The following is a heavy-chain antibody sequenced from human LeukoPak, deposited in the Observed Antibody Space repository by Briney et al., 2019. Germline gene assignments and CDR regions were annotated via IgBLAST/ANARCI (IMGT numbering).Heavy chain of an antibody. Sequence: SETLPLTCTVSGSISSYYWSWIRQPPGKGLEWIGYIYTSGSTNYNPSLNSRVNISVDTSKNQFSLGLRSVTAADTAVYYCARQKCTSTSCLTKNAFDIWGRGTMVTVSS. J-gene: IGHJ3*02. CDR2: IYTSGST. V-gene: IGHV4-4*09. D-gene: IGHD2-2*01. CDR3: ARQKCTSTSCLTKNAFDI. CDR1: GSISSYY.